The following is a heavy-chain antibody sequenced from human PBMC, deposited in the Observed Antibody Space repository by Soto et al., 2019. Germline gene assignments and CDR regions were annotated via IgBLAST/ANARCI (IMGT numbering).Heavy chain of an antibody. J-gene: IGHJ4*02. Sequence: GGSLRLSCAVSGYTFSSCDMSWVRQAPGKGLEWVSTISGSGGGTNYADSVKGRFTISRDISTYTVYLQMNSLRAEDTAVYYCAHRTGFDYWGQGALVTVSS. V-gene: IGHV3-23*01. CDR2: ISGSGGGT. CDR3: AHRTGFDY. CDR1: GYTFSSCD.